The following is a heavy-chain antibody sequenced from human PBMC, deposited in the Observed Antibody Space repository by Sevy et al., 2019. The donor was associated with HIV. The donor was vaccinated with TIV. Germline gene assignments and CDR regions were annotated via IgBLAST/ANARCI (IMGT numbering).Heavy chain of an antibody. J-gene: IGHJ6*02. CDR3: AKVVVPPDIDPFYYYAYGMDV. CDR2: ISGSGDST. V-gene: IGHV3-23*01. CDR1: GFTFSNYA. D-gene: IGHD2-15*01. Sequence: GGSLRLSCAASGFTFSNYAINWVRQAPGKGLEWVSRISGSGDSTFYADSVKGRFTISRDNSKNTVHLQMNSLRVEDMAVYYCAKVVVPPDIDPFYYYAYGMDVWGQGTTVTVSS.